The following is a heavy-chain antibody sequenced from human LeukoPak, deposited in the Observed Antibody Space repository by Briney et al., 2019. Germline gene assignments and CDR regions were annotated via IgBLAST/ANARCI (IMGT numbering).Heavy chain of an antibody. CDR1: GGSISSYY. V-gene: IGHV4-59*01. CDR2: IYYSGST. D-gene: IGHD2-2*01. Sequence: SETLSLTCTVSGGSISSYYWSWIRQPPGKGLEWIGYIYYSGSTDYNPSLKSRVTISVDTSKNQFPLKLSSVTAADTAVYYCARDKKGSSCYDCWGQGTLVTVSS. CDR3: ARDKKGSSCYDC. J-gene: IGHJ4*02.